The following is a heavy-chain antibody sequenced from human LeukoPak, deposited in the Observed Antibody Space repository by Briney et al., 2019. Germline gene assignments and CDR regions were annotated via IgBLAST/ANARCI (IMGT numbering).Heavy chain of an antibody. CDR2: IRYDGSNR. V-gene: IGHV3-30*02. CDR3: AKDRAYYSDSSGYYLVRAYDY. Sequence: GGSLRLSCAASGFTFTSYGMHWVRQAPGKGLEWVAFIRYDGSNRNYADSVKGRFTISRDNSKNTLYLQMNSLRAEDTAVYYCAKDRAYYSDSSGYYLVRAYDYWGQGTLVTVSS. J-gene: IGHJ4*02. D-gene: IGHD3-22*01. CDR1: GFTFTSYG.